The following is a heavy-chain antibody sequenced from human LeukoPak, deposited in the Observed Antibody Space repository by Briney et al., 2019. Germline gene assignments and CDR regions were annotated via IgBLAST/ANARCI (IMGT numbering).Heavy chain of an antibody. V-gene: IGHV1-2*02. J-gene: IGHJ4*02. CDR1: GYTFTGYY. Sequence: ASVKVSCKASGYTFTGYYMHWVRQAPGQGLEWMGWINPNSGGTNYAQKFHGRVTMTRDTSISTAYMEPSRLRSDDTAVYYCARAQGIAVAGTFDYWGQGTLVTVSS. D-gene: IGHD6-19*01. CDR3: ARAQGIAVAGTFDY. CDR2: INPNSGGT.